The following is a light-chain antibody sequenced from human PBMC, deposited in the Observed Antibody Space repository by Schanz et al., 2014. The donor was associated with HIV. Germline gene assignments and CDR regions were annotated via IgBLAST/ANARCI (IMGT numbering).Light chain of an antibody. J-gene: IGLJ3*02. Sequence: QSVLTQAPSASGTPGQRVTISCSGSTSDFKTNAVLWYQQLPGAAPKLLIYNTYHRPSGVPDRFSGSDSGASASLAISGLQSEDEADYYCAVWDDSLNAWVFGGGTKLTVL. CDR1: TSDFKTNA. CDR3: AVWDDSLNAWV. CDR2: NTY. V-gene: IGLV1-44*01.